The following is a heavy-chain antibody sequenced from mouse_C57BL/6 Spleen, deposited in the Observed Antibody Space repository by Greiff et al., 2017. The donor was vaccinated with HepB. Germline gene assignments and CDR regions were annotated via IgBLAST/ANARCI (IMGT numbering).Heavy chain of an antibody. D-gene: IGHD2-3*01. J-gene: IGHJ2*01. CDR2: IRNKANGYTT. V-gene: IGHV7-3*01. CDR3: ARYKSDGYMYYFDY. CDR1: GFTFTDYY. Sequence: EVMLVESGGGLVQPGGSLSLSCAASGFTFTDYYMSWVRQPPGKALEWLGFIRNKANGYTTEYSASVKGRFTISRDNSQSSLYLQMNALRAEDSATYYCARYKSDGYMYYFDYWGQGTTLTVSS.